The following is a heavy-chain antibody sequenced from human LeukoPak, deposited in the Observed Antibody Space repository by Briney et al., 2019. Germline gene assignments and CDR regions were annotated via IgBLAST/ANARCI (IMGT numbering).Heavy chain of an antibody. CDR1: GGSINTYY. Sequence: PSETLSLTCTVSGGSINTYYWSWIRQPAGKGLEWIGRIYTSGSTNYNPSLKSRVTMSVDTSKNQFSLKLSSVTAADTAVYYCARDGGPIAVAGYYYYGMDVWGQGTTVTVSS. CDR3: ARDGGPIAVAGYYYYGMDV. CDR2: IYTSGST. D-gene: IGHD6-19*01. V-gene: IGHV4-4*07. J-gene: IGHJ6*02.